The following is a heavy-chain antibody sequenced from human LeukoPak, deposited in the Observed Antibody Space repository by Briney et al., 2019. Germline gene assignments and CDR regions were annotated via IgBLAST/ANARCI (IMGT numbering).Heavy chain of an antibody. Sequence: SQTLSLTCTVSGGSISSGGHYWSWIRQHPGQGLEWIGYIYYSGSTYYNPSLKSRVTISVDTSKNQFSLKLSSVTAADTAVYYCARDLGPTTVTPWANAFDIWGQGTMVTVSS. CDR2: IYYSGST. J-gene: IGHJ3*02. V-gene: IGHV4-31*03. CDR3: ARDLGPTTVTPWANAFDI. CDR1: GGSISSGGHY. D-gene: IGHD4-17*01.